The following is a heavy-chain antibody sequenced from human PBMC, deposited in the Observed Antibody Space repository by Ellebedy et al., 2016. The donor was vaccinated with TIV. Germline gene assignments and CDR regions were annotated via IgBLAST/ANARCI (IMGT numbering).Heavy chain of an antibody. V-gene: IGHV1-69*04. CDR3: ASTDYGGNTHPPLPHYFDY. Sequence: AASVKVSCKTSGGTFSSYAISWVRQAPGQGLEWMGRIIPILGIANYAQKFQGRVTITADKSTSTAYMELSSLRSEDTAVYYCASTDYGGNTHPPLPHYFDYWGQGTLVTVSS. CDR2: IIPILGIA. D-gene: IGHD4-23*01. J-gene: IGHJ4*02. CDR1: GGTFSSYA.